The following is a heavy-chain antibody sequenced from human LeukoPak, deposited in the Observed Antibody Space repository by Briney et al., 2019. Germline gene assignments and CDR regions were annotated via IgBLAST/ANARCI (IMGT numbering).Heavy chain of an antibody. CDR2: IYYSGST. D-gene: IGHD3-22*01. CDR1: GGSISSYY. Sequence: SETLSLTCTVSGGSISSYYWSWIRQPPGKGLEWIGYIYYSGSTNYNPSLKSRVTISVDTSKNQFSPKLSSVTAADTAVYYCARVAYYDSSGYSQDAFDIWGQGTMVTVSS. V-gene: IGHV4-59*01. J-gene: IGHJ3*02. CDR3: ARVAYYDSSGYSQDAFDI.